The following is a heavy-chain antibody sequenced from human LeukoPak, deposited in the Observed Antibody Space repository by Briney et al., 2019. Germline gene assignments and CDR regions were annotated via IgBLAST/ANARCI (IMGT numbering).Heavy chain of an antibody. Sequence: GGSLRLSCAASGFSFSTYSMNWVRQAPGKGLEWVSCISSSGSYIYYADSVKGRSTISRDNAKKSLYLQMNSLRAEATAVYYCAFPAIGSGWYNPLDYWGQGTLVTVSS. D-gene: IGHD6-19*01. CDR3: AFPAIGSGWYNPLDY. CDR2: ISSSGSYI. J-gene: IGHJ4*02. V-gene: IGHV3-21*01. CDR1: GFSFSTYS.